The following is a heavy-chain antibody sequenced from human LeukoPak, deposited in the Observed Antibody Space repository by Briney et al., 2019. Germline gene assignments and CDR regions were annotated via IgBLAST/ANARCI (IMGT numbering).Heavy chain of an antibody. CDR1: GFTFSSYA. J-gene: IGHJ4*02. CDR2: ISGSGTNT. Sequence: GESLRLSCAASGFTFSSYAMSWVRQAPGKGLEWVSAISGSGTNTYYADSVKGRFTISRDNSKNTLYLQMNSLRAEDTALYYCAKDRAFGQFLWGNDYWGQGTLVTVSS. CDR3: AKDRAFGQFLWGNDY. V-gene: IGHV3-23*01. D-gene: IGHD3-10*01.